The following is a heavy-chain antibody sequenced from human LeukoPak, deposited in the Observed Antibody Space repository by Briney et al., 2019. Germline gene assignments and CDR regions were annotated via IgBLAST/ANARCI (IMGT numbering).Heavy chain of an antibody. D-gene: IGHD3-10*01. CDR1: GFTFSSYW. V-gene: IGHV3-7*01. J-gene: IGHJ4*02. CDR2: IKQDGSEK. Sequence: PGGSLRLSCAASGFTFSSYWRSWVRQAPGKGLEWVANIKQDGSEKCYVDSVKGRFTISRDNAKNSLYLQMNSLRAEDTAVYYCARDYYYGSGSPFDYWGQGTLVTVSS. CDR3: ARDYYYGSGSPFDY.